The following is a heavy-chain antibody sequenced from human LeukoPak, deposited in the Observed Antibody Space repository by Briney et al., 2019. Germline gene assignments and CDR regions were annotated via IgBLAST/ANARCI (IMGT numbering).Heavy chain of an antibody. Sequence: SETLSLTCAVYGGSFSGYYWSWLRQPPGKGLEWIGEINHSGSTNYNPSLKSRVTISVDTSKNQFSLKLSSVTAADTAVYYCARGVRGGYCSSTSCYIFDYWGQGTLVTVSS. D-gene: IGHD2-2*02. CDR2: INHSGST. CDR3: ARGVRGGYCSSTSCYIFDY. CDR1: GGSFSGYY. V-gene: IGHV4-34*01. J-gene: IGHJ4*02.